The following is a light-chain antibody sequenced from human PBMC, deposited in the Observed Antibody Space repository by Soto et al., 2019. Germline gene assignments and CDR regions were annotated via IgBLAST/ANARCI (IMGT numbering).Light chain of an antibody. CDR3: SSYTTPSAVA. Sequence: QSVLTQPASVSGSPGQWITISCTGTSSDVGGYNDVSWYQQHPGKAPKLMIYDVTHRPSGVSYRFSGSKSGNTASLTISGLQAEDEADYYCSSYTTPSAVAFGGGTKLTVL. V-gene: IGLV2-14*03. CDR2: DVT. J-gene: IGLJ2*01. CDR1: SSDVGGYND.